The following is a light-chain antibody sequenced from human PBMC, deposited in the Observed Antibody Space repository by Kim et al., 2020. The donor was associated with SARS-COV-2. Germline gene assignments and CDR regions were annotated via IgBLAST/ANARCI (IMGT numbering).Light chain of an antibody. CDR3: QHHATWPAALT. J-gene: IGKJ4*01. V-gene: IGKV3-11*01. CDR2: DAS. Sequence: PGVRATLACPASQSINIVVAWYQQKPGRAPGLLIYDASKGVSGVPARFSGSGSGIDVALTINGLEPEDFAVYYCQHHATWPAALTFGGGTKVEIK. CDR1: QSINIV.